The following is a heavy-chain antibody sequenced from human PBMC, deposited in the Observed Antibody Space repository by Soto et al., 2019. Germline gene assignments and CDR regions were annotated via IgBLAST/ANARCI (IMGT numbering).Heavy chain of an antibody. CDR3: ARDLRYKGAFDI. D-gene: IGHD2-2*02. J-gene: IGHJ3*02. Sequence: QVQLQESGPGLVKPSETLSLTCTVSGGSVSSGSYYWSWIRQPPGKGLEWIGYIYYSGSTNYNPALKSRVTISVDTSKNQCSLKLSSVTAADTAVYYCARDLRYKGAFDIWGQGTMVTVSS. CDR2: IYYSGST. CDR1: GGSVSSGSYY. V-gene: IGHV4-61*01.